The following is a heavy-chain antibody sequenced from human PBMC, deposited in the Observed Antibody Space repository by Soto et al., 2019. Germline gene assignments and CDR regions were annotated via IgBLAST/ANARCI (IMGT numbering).Heavy chain of an antibody. Sequence: ASVKVSCKASGGTLSSYAVRWVRQAPGQRLEWMGWINAGNGNTKYSQKFQGRVTITRDTSASTAYMELSSLRSEDTAVYYCARGGSLYWYFDLWGRGTLLTVSS. V-gene: IGHV1-3*01. J-gene: IGHJ2*01. CDR1: GGTLSSYA. CDR2: INAGNGNT. CDR3: ARGGSLYWYFDL. D-gene: IGHD1-26*01.